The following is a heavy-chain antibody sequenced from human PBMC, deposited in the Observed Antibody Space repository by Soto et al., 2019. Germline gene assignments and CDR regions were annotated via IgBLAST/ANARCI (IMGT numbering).Heavy chain of an antibody. CDR2: ISSSSSTI. D-gene: IGHD3-16*01. CDR1: GFTFSSYS. CDR3: ASFRITTISWFDP. J-gene: IGHJ5*01. V-gene: IGHV3-48*04. Sequence: PGGSLRLSCAASGFTFSSYSMNWVRQAPGKGLEWVSYISSSSSTIYYADSVKGRFTISRDNAKNSLYLQMNSLRAEDTAVYYCASFRITTISWFDPWGQGTLVTVS.